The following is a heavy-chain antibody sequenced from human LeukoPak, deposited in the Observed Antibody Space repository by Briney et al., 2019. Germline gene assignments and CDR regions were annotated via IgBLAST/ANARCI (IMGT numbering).Heavy chain of an antibody. CDR3: ARDGEGGGVYGDYLYYFDY. Sequence: GGSLRLSCAASGFTFSSYSMNWVRQAPGKGLEWVSSISSSSSYIYYADSVKGRFTISRDNAKNSLYLQMNSLRAEDTAVYYCARDGEGGGVYGDYLYYFDYWGQGTLVTVSS. D-gene: IGHD4-17*01. V-gene: IGHV3-21*01. CDR2: ISSSSSYI. CDR1: GFTFSSYS. J-gene: IGHJ4*02.